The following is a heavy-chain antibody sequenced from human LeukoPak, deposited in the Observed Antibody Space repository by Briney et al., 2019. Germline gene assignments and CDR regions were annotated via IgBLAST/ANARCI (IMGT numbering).Heavy chain of an antibody. CDR2: ISAYNGNT. CDR1: GYTFTSYG. Sequence: GASVKVSCKASGYTFTSYGISWVRQAPGQGLEWMGWISAYNGNTNYAQKLQGRVTMTTDTSTSTAYMELRSLRSDDTAVYYCARVGRTGYSSSWYYFDYWGQGTLVTVSS. CDR3: ARVGRTGYSSSWYYFDY. V-gene: IGHV1-18*01. D-gene: IGHD6-13*01. J-gene: IGHJ4*02.